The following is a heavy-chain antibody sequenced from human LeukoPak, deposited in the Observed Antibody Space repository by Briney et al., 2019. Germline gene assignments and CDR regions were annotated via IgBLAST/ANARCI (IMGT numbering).Heavy chain of an antibody. V-gene: IGHV4-34*01. CDR3: AKDRCSSSTCREAFEI. D-gene: IGHD2-2*01. J-gene: IGHJ3*02. Sequence: SETLSLTCAVYGGSFSGYYWSWIRQPPGKGLEWIGEINHSGSTNYNPSLKSRVTISVDTSKNQFSLKLSSVTAADTAVYYCAKDRCSSSTCREAFEIWGQGTLVTVSS. CDR2: INHSGST. CDR1: GGSFSGYY.